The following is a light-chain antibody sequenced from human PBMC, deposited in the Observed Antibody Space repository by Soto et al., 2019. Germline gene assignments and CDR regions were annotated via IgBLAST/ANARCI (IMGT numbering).Light chain of an antibody. CDR1: QSISSW. V-gene: IGKV1-33*01. CDR2: DAS. J-gene: IGKJ5*01. Sequence: DIQMTQSPSTLSASVGDRVTITCRASQSISSWLAWYQQKPGKAPKLLIYDASNLETGVPSRFSGSGSGTDFTFTISSLQPEDIATYYCQQYDNLPFSITFGQGTRLEIK. CDR3: QQYDNLPFSIT.